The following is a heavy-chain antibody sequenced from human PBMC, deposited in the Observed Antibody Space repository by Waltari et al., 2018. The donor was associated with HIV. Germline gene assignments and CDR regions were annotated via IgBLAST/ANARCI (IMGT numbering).Heavy chain of an antibody. Sequence: QVQLQESGPGLVKPSETLALTCTVSGGSLSSYYWSWSRQPGGKGLEWIGRIYTSGSTNYNPSLKSRVTMSVDTSKNQFSLKLSSVTAADTAVYYCARGTYYYDSSGHDAFDIWGQGTMVTVSS. J-gene: IGHJ3*02. CDR2: IYTSGST. D-gene: IGHD3-22*01. V-gene: IGHV4-4*07. CDR1: GGSLSSYY. CDR3: ARGTYYYDSSGHDAFDI.